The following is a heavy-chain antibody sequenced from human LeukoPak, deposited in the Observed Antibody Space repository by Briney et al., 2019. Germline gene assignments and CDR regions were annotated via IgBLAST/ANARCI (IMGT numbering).Heavy chain of an antibody. CDR2: INHSGGT. CDR1: GGSFSGYF. CDR3: ARGLTESRRYFDS. J-gene: IGHJ4*02. Sequence: SETLSLTCAVYGGSFSGYFWSWIRQPPGKGLEWIGEINHSGGTNYNPSLKSRVTISVDTSKNQFSLKLSSVTAADTAVYYCARGLTESRRYFDSWGQETLVTVSS. V-gene: IGHV4-34*01.